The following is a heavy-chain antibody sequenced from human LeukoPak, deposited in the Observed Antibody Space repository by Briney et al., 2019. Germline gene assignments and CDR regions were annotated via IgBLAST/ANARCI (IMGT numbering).Heavy chain of an antibody. CDR2: ISSSSSTI. Sequence: PGGSLRLSCAASGFTFSSYGMHWVRQAPGKGLEWVSYISSSSSTIYYADSVKGRFTISRDNAKNSLYLQMNSLRAEDTAVYYCARVRGYSYGAFDYWGQGTLVTVSS. D-gene: IGHD5-18*01. CDR1: GFTFSSYG. CDR3: ARVRGYSYGAFDY. J-gene: IGHJ4*02. V-gene: IGHV3-48*01.